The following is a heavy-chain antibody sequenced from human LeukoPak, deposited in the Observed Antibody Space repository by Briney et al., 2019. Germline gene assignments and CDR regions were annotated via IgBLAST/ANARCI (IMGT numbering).Heavy chain of an antibody. Sequence: SETLSLTCAVSGGSISSGGYSWSWIGQPPGKGLEWIGYIYHSGSTYYNPSLKSRVTISVDRSKNQFSLELSSVTAADTAVYYCARGTNYGGNFDYWGQGTLVTVSS. V-gene: IGHV4-30-2*01. CDR1: GGSISSGGYS. CDR3: ARGTNYGGNFDY. CDR2: IYHSGST. J-gene: IGHJ4*02. D-gene: IGHD4-23*01.